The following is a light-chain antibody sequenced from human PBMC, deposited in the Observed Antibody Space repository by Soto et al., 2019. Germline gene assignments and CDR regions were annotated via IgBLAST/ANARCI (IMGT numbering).Light chain of an antibody. Sequence: EIVLTQSPGTLSLSPGERATLSCRASQSVSSTYFAWYQHKPGQAPRLLIYGASDRATGIPDRFSGSGSGTDFTLTISRVEPEDSAVYFCQKYGSSPRTFGQGTKLEIK. CDR2: GAS. CDR3: QKYGSSPRT. V-gene: IGKV3-20*01. CDR1: QSVSSTY. J-gene: IGKJ1*01.